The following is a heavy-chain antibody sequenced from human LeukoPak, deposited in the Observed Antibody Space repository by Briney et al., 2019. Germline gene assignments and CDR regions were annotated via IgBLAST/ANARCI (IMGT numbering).Heavy chain of an antibody. Sequence: SETLSLTCTVSGRSISTNNYSWRWLRQPAGKGLEWIARIYTSGSPNYNPSPKNRLTISVDTSKNQFSLKLSSVTAADTAVYYCARGGAYCGGDCYSDDAFDIWGQGTMVTVSA. CDR2: IYTSGSP. V-gene: IGHV4-61*02. CDR3: ARGGAYCGGDCYSDDAFDI. J-gene: IGHJ3*02. D-gene: IGHD2-21*02. CDR1: GRSISTNNYS.